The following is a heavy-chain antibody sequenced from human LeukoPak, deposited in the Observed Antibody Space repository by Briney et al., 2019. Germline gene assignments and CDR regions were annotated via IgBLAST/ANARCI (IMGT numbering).Heavy chain of an antibody. J-gene: IGHJ3*02. D-gene: IGHD3-3*01. CDR2: ISSSSSYI. CDR1: GFTFSSYS. CDR3: ARAVLRYYDFWSGYGDAFDI. V-gene: IGHV3-21*01. Sequence: GGSLRLSCAASGFTFSSYSMNWVRQAPVKGLEWVSSISSSSSYIYYADSVKGRFTISRDNAKNSLYLQMNSLRAEDTAVYYCARAVLRYYDFWSGYGDAFDIWGQGTMVTVSS.